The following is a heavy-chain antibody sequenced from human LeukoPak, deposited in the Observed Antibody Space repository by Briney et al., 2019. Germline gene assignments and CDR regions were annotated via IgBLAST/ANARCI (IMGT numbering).Heavy chain of an antibody. Sequence: GGSLRLSCAASGFTFSSYAMHWVRQAPGKGLEWVAVISYDGSNKYYADSVKGRFTISRDNSKNTLYLQMNSLRAEDTAVYYCARDGTRITMDYSNSHYMDVWGKGTTVTVSS. J-gene: IGHJ6*03. CDR2: ISYDGSNK. V-gene: IGHV3-30-3*01. CDR3: ARDGTRITMDYSNSHYMDV. CDR1: GFTFSSYA. D-gene: IGHD4-11*01.